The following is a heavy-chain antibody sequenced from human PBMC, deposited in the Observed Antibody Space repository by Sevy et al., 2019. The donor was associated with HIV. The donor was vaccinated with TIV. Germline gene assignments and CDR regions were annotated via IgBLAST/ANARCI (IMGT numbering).Heavy chain of an antibody. D-gene: IGHD5-12*01. J-gene: IGHJ4*02. CDR2: IKGKIDGGTT. Sequence: GGSLRLSCAASGFTFSDAWMSWVRQDLGKGLEWVGRIKGKIDGGTTDYGAPVKGRFTISRDDSKNTLYLQMNSLKTEDTAVYYCITQPPLERWLQIPGFWGQGTLVTVSS. V-gene: IGHV3-15*01. CDR1: GFTFSDAW. CDR3: ITQPPLERWLQIPGF.